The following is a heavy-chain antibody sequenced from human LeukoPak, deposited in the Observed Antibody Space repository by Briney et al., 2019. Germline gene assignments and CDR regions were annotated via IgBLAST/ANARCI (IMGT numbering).Heavy chain of an antibody. J-gene: IGHJ4*02. V-gene: IGHV1-46*01. CDR2: INPSGGST. D-gene: IGHD2-2*01. CDR3: ARRYCSSTSCHYFDY. CDR1: GYTFTSYY. Sequence: ASVKVSCKASGYTFTSYYMHWVRQAPGQGLEWMGIINPSGGSTSYAQKFQGRVTMTRNTSINTAYMDLSSLTSEDTAVYYCARRYCSSTSCHYFDYWGQGTLVTVSS.